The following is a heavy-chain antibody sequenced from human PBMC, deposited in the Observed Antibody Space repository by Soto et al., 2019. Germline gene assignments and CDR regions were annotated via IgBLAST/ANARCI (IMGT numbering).Heavy chain of an antibody. Sequence: QVQLVESGGGVVQPGRSLRLSCAASGLTFSSYAMHWVRQAPGKGLEWVAVISYDGSNKYYADSVKGRFTISRDNSKNTLYLQMNSLRAEDTAVYYCARGPASAGSENFQHWGQGTLVTVSS. CDR2: ISYDGSNK. J-gene: IGHJ1*01. D-gene: IGHD6-19*01. V-gene: IGHV3-30-3*01. CDR3: ARGPASAGSENFQH. CDR1: GLTFSSYA.